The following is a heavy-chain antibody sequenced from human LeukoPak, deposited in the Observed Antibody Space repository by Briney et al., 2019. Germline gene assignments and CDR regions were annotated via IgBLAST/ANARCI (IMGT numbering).Heavy chain of an antibody. CDR3: AKDREHDYGDSDY. J-gene: IGHJ4*02. V-gene: IGHV3-23*01. CDR2: ISGSGGST. D-gene: IGHD4-17*01. Sequence: GGSLRLSCAASGFTSSSYAMSWVRQAPGKGLEWVSAISGSGGSTYYADSVKGRFTISRDNSKDTLYLQMNSLRAEDTAVYYCAKDREHDYGDSDYWGQGTLVTVSS. CDR1: GFTSSSYA.